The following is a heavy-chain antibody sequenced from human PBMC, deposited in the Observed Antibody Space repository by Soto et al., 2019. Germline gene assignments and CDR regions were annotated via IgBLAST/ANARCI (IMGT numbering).Heavy chain of an antibody. CDR2: ISYDGSNK. Sequence: PGGSLRLSCAASGFTFSSYAMHWVRQAPGKGLEWVAVISYDGSNKYYADSVKGRFTISRDNSKNTLYLLMNSLRAEDTAVYYCARGPSSLTRFDYWGQGTLVTVSS. CDR1: GFTFSSYA. J-gene: IGHJ4*02. V-gene: IGHV3-30-3*01. CDR3: ARGPSSLTRFDY. D-gene: IGHD2-2*01.